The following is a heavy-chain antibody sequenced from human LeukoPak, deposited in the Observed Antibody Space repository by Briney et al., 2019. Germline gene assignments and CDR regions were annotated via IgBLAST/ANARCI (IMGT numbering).Heavy chain of an antibody. Sequence: SVKVSCKASGSTFSSYAISWVRQAPGQGLEWMGGIIPIFGTANYAQKFQGRVTITTDESTSTAYMELSSLRSEDTAVYYCAESIGYSYGYDYWGQGTLVTVSS. V-gene: IGHV1-69*05. CDR1: GSTFSSYA. CDR2: IIPIFGTA. J-gene: IGHJ4*02. CDR3: AESIGYSYGYDY. D-gene: IGHD5-18*01.